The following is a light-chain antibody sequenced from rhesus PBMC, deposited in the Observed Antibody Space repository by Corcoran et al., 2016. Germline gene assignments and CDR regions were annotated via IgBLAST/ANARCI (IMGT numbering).Light chain of an antibody. J-gene: IGKJ1*01. CDR1: QTISSY. Sequence: DIQMTQSPSSLSASVGDRVTITCRASQTISSYLAWYQQKPGKVPQLLIYAASSLESGVPSRFSGRGSGTEFTLTISSLQPEDFATYYCQQHNSHPRTFGQGTKVEIK. CDR3: QQHNSHPRT. CDR2: AAS. V-gene: IGKV1-44*01.